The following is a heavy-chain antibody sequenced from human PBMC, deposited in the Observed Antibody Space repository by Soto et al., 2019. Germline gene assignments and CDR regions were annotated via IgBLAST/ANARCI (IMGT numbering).Heavy chain of an antibody. CDR2: ISYDGSNK. J-gene: IGHJ6*02. D-gene: IGHD5-12*01. V-gene: IGHV3-30*18. Sequence: QGQLVESGGGVVQPGRSLRLSCAASGFTFSSYGMHWVRQAPGKGLEWVAVISYDGSNKYYADSVKGRFTISRDNSKNRLYLQMTSLRAEDTAVYYCAKGDLPREYRGYDNYYYYGMDVWGQGTTVTVSS. CDR3: AKGDLPREYRGYDNYYYYGMDV. CDR1: GFTFSSYG.